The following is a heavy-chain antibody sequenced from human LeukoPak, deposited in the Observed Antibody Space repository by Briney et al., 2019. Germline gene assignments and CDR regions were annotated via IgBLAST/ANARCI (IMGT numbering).Heavy chain of an antibody. V-gene: IGHV4-39*07. J-gene: IGHJ4*02. CDR2: IYYSGST. Sequence: PSETLSLTCTVSGGSISSSSYYWGWIRQPPGKGLEWIGSIYYSGSTYYNPSLKSRVTISVDMSKNQFSLKLTSVTAADTAVYFCARAHYCSGGICNPGRFDYWGQGALVTVSS. CDR1: GGSISSSSYY. D-gene: IGHD2-15*01. CDR3: ARAHYCSGGICNPGRFDY.